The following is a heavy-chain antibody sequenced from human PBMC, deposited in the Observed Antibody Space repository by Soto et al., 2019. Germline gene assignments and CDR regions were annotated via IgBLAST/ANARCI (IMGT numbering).Heavy chain of an antibody. CDR2: ISGSGGST. V-gene: IGHV3-23*01. CDR1: GFTFSYYA. D-gene: IGHD1-20*01. Sequence: EVQLLESGGGLVQPGGSLRLSCAVSGFTFSYYAMSWVRQAPGKGLEWVSSISGSGGSTYYADSVKGRFTISRDNSKSTLYLQMYSLRAEDTAVYYCVKDQDPIPYNWNPAPFDYWGQGTLVTVSS. J-gene: IGHJ4*02. CDR3: VKDQDPIPYNWNPAPFDY.